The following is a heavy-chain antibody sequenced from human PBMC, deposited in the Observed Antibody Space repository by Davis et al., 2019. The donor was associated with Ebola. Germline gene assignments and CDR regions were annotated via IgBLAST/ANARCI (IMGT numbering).Heavy chain of an antibody. CDR1: GGSISSSNW. J-gene: IGHJ5*02. CDR2: IYHSGST. D-gene: IGHD2-2*01. CDR3: AREDCSSTSCSNWFDP. V-gene: IGHV4-4*02. Sequence: SETLSLTCAVSGGSISSSNWWSWVRQPPGKGLEWIGAIYHSGSTNYNPSLKSRVTISVDKSKNQFSLKLSSVTAADTAVYYCAREDCSSTSCSNWFDPWGQGTLVTVSS.